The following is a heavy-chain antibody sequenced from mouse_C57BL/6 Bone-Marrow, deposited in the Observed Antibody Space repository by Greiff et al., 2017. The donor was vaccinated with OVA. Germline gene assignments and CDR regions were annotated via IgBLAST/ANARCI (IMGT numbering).Heavy chain of an antibody. CDR3: ARDDYGSSGWYFDV. CDR1: GFTFSSYA. D-gene: IGHD1-1*01. Sequence: EVKLVESGGGLVQPGGSLKLSCAASGFTFSSYAMSWVRQTPEKRLEWVATISDGGSYTYYPDNVKGRFTISRDNAKNNLYLQMSHLKSEDTAMYYCARDDYGSSGWYFDVWGTGTTVTVSS. CDR2: ISDGGSYT. J-gene: IGHJ1*03. V-gene: IGHV5-4*01.